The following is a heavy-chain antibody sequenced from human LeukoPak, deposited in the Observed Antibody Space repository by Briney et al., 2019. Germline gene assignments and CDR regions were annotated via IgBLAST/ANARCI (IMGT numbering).Heavy chain of an antibody. V-gene: IGHV4-30-4*01. CDR2: MYYSGST. CDR1: GGSISSGDYY. CDR3: ARGGYYIPY. D-gene: IGHD3-3*01. J-gene: IGHJ4*02. Sequence: SETLSLTCTVSGGSISSGDYYWSWIRQPPGKGLEWIAYMYYSGSTYYNPSLKSRVTMSADTSKNQFSLKLSSVTAADTAVYYCARGGYYIPYWGQGTLVTVSS.